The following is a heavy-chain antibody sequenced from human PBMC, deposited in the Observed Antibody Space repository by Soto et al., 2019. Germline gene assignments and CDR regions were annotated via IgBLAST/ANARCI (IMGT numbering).Heavy chain of an antibody. CDR3: AKDISITMVRGVITYYYYGMDV. CDR1: GFTFSSYG. J-gene: IGHJ6*02. CDR2: ISYGGSNK. V-gene: IGHV3-30*18. D-gene: IGHD3-10*01. Sequence: PGGSLRLSCAASGFTFSSYGMHWVRQAPGKGLEWVAVISYGGSNKYYADSVKGRFTISRDNSKNTLYLQMNSLRAEDTAVYYCAKDISITMVRGVITYYYYGMDVWGQGTTVTVSS.